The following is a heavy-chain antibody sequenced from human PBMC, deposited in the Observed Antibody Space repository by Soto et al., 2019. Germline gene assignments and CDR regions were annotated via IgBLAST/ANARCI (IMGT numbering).Heavy chain of an antibody. V-gene: IGHV3-11*05. D-gene: IGHD6-13*01. CDR2: ISSSTSHT. J-gene: IGHJ4*02. CDR1: GFTFSDYY. Sequence: QVQLVESGGGLVKPGGSLRLYCAVSGFTFSDYYMTWIRQAPGKGLEWVSYISSSTSHTNYADSVKGRLTISRDNAKNSLFLQMNSLRAEDTAGYYCARGRGAAADYFDFWGQGTLVTVSS. CDR3: ARGRGAAADYFDF.